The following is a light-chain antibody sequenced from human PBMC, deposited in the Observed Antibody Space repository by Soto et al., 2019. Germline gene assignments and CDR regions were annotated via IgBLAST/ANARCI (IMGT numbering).Light chain of an antibody. CDR2: GSS. Sequence: DLQLTQSPSFLSASVGDRVSITCRASQDIGLFLAWYQQIPGQAPRLLMYGSSRLENGVPSRFGGSESGTEVTLTVSSLQPEDFGTYYCQQLKSYPLSFGGGTKVEVK. J-gene: IGKJ4*01. CDR1: QDIGLF. V-gene: IGKV1-9*01. CDR3: QQLKSYPLS.